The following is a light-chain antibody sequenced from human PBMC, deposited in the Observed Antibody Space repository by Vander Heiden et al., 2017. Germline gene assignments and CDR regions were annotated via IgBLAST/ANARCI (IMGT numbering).Light chain of an antibody. CDR1: SFYIGAGYD. CDR3: QSYDSSLSGV. V-gene: IGLV1-40*01. CDR2: GNS. Sequence: QSVLTQPPSVSGAPGQRATISRHGSSFYIGAGYDVTWYQQLPRTAPKLLIYGNSNRPSGVPDRFSGSKSGTSASLAITGLQAEDEADYYCQSYDSSLSGVFGTGTKVTVL. J-gene: IGLJ1*01.